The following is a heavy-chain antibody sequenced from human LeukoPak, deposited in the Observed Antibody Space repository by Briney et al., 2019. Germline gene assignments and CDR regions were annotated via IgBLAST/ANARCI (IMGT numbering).Heavy chain of an antibody. Sequence: SQTLSLTCTVSGGSITSGDYYWSWIRQPQSPGKGLEWIRYIHYRGITYYNPSLKRRVTITVDTSKKQFSLKLTSVTAADTTVYFCARELPDYDSSGYSGGIDYWGQGTLVTVSS. CDR2: IHYRGIT. D-gene: IGHD3-22*01. V-gene: IGHV4-30-4*01. J-gene: IGHJ4*02. CDR3: ARELPDYDSSGYSGGIDY. CDR1: GGSITSGDYY.